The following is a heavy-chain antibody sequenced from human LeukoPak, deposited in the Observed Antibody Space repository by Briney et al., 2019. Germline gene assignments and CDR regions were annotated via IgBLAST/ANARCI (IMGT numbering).Heavy chain of an antibody. CDR2: IKSDGSST. V-gene: IGHV3-74*01. CDR3: AKEQTSSGYFDY. Sequence: GGSLRLSCAASGFTFSSDWMHLVRQAPGKGLVWVSRIKSDGSSTRYADSVKGRFTISRDNAKNTLYLLMNSLSAEDTALCYCAKEQTSSGYFDYWGQGTLVTVSS. D-gene: IGHD3-10*01. J-gene: IGHJ4*02. CDR1: GFTFSSDW.